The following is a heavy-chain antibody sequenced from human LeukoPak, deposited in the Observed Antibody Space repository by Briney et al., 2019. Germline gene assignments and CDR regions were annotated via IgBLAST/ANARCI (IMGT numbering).Heavy chain of an antibody. CDR2: IYYSGST. CDR3: ARGARPDY. Sequence: SETLSLTCTVSGVSIRSYYWSWIRQPPGKGLEWIGYIYYSGSTNYNPSLKSRFTISVDTSKNQFSLKLSSVTAADTAVYYCARGARPDYWGQGTLVTVSS. V-gene: IGHV4-59*01. CDR1: GVSIRSYY. D-gene: IGHD6-6*01. J-gene: IGHJ4*02.